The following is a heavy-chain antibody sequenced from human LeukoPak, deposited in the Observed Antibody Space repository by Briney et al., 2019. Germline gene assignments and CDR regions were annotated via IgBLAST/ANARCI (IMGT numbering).Heavy chain of an antibody. CDR3: ARDPWMATSYYFDY. V-gene: IGHV4-59*01. CDR1: GGSISSYY. Sequence: ASETLSLTCTVSGGSISSYYWSWIRQPPGKGLEWIGYIYYSGSTNYNPSLKSRVTISVDTSKNQFSLKLSSVTAADTAVYYCARDPWMATSYYFDYWGQGTLVTVSS. J-gene: IGHJ4*02. CDR2: IYYSGST. D-gene: IGHD5-24*01.